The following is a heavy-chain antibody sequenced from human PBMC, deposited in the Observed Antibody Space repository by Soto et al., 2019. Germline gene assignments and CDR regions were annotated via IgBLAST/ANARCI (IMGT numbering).Heavy chain of an antibody. CDR3: ARHHVRGRTIAGAAEF. Sequence: SETLSLTCAVYGGSLSGYYWSWIRQPPGKALEWIGEINHSGNTNYNPSLKSRVTISVDTSKNQLFLNLSSVTAADTAMYYCARHHVRGRTIAGAAEFWGQGTLVTVSS. CDR1: GGSLSGYY. J-gene: IGHJ4*02. CDR2: INHSGNT. V-gene: IGHV4-34*01. D-gene: IGHD1-26*01.